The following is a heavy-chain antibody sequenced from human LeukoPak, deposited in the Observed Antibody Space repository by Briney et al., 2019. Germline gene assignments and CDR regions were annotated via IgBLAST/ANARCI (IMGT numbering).Heavy chain of an antibody. CDR3: ARTNWIQLWSIDY. D-gene: IGHD5-18*01. CDR1: GGSISSSSYY. CDR2: INHSGST. Sequence: SETLSLTCTVSGGSISSSSYYWGWIRQPPGKGLEWIGEINHSGSTNYNPSLKSRVTISVDTSKNQFSLKLSSVTAADTAVYYCARTNWIQLWSIDYWGQGTLVTVSS. J-gene: IGHJ4*02. V-gene: IGHV4-39*07.